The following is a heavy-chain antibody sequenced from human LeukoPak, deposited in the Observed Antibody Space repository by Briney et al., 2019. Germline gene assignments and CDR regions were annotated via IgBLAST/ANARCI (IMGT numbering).Heavy chain of an antibody. CDR2: INPNSGGT. D-gene: IGHD6-6*01. J-gene: IGHJ5*02. V-gene: IGHV1-2*02. Sequence: GASVKVPCKASGYTFTGYYMHWVRQAPGQGLEWMGWINPNSGGTNYAQKFQGRVTMTRDTSISTAYMELSRLRSDDTAVYYCARDHVAARFNWFDPWGQGTLVTVSS. CDR3: ARDHVAARFNWFDP. CDR1: GYTFTGYY.